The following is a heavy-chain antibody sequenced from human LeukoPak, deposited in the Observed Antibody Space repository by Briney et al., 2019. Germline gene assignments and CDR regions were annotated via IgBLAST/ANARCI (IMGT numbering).Heavy chain of an antibody. Sequence: PSGTLSLTCAVSGGSISSSNWWSWVRQPPGKGLEWIGEIYHSGSTNYNPSLKSRVTISVDTSKNQSSLKLSSVTAADTAVYYCARGAVDHMDVWGKGTTVTVSS. CDR3: ARGAVDHMDV. J-gene: IGHJ6*03. CDR1: GGSISSSNW. CDR2: IYHSGST. D-gene: IGHD4-23*01. V-gene: IGHV4-4*02.